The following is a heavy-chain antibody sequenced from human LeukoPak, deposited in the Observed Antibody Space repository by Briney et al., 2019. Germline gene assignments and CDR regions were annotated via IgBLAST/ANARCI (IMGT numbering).Heavy chain of an antibody. V-gene: IGHV4-34*01. Sequence: PSETLSLTCAVYGGSFSGYYWSWIRQPPGKGLEWIGEINHSGSTNYNPSLKSRVTISVDTSKNQFSLKLSSVTAADTAVYYCARDSSGYNQDYYYYYMDVWGKGTTVTVSS. CDR3: ARDSSGYNQDYYYYYMDV. CDR2: INHSGST. D-gene: IGHD3-22*01. J-gene: IGHJ6*03. CDR1: GGSFSGYY.